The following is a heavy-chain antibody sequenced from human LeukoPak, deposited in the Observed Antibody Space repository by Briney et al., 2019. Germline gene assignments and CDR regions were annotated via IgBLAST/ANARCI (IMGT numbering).Heavy chain of an antibody. CDR3: ASGAIGGGAFDI. J-gene: IGHJ3*02. D-gene: IGHD3-16*01. V-gene: IGHV1-2*02. CDR1: GGTFSSYA. Sequence: ASVKVSCKASGGTFSSYAISWVRQAPGQGLEWMGWINPDSGGTNYPQKFQGRVTMTRDTSISTAYMDLSSLRSDDTAVYYCASGAIGGGAFDIWGQGTMVTVSS. CDR2: INPDSGGT.